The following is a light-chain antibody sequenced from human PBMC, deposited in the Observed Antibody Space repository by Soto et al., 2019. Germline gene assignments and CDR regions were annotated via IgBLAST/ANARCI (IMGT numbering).Light chain of an antibody. V-gene: IGKV3-20*01. Sequence: EIVLTQSPGTLSLSPGERATLSCRASQSVSSSYLAWYQQKPGQAPKVLIYRASSRATGIPDRFSGSGSGTEITLTNRRLEPEDVAVYSCQHYSSSPPTFGGGTKVEIK. J-gene: IGKJ4*01. CDR2: RAS. CDR1: QSVSSSY. CDR3: QHYSSSPPT.